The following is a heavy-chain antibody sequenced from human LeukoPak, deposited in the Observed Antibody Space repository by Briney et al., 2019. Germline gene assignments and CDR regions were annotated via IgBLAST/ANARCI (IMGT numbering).Heavy chain of an antibody. D-gene: IGHD5-12*01. CDR1: GYSFRSHS. CDR3: ARDPGFGYSGYDYDY. J-gene: IGHJ4*02. V-gene: IGHV3-21*01. CDR2: ISSISHYI. Sequence: PGGSLRLSCAGSGYSFRSHSMNWVRQAPGKGLGWVSSISSISHYIYYADSVKGRFTISRDNAKNSLYLQMNSLRAEDTAVYYCARDPGFGYSGYDYDYWGQGTLVTVSS.